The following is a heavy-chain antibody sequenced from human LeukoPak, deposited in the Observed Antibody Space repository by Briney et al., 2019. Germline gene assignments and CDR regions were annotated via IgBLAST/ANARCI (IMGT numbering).Heavy chain of an antibody. CDR1: GVSLSSYY. CDR2: IYYSGST. V-gene: IGHV4-59*01. J-gene: IGHJ4*02. D-gene: IGHD5-12*01. CDR3: ARDLISGYYGTFDY. Sequence: SETLSLTCTVSGVSLSSYYWSWIRQPPGKGLEWIGYIYYSGSTNYNPSLKSRVTISVDTSKNQFSLKLSSVTAADTAVYYCARDLISGYYGTFDYWGQGTLVTVSS.